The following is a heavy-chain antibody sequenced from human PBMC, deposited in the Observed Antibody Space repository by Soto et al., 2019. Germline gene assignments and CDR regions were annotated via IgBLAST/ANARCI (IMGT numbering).Heavy chain of an antibody. CDR1: GFTFSSYG. D-gene: IGHD3-22*01. J-gene: IGHJ4*02. CDR3: ARESMISSYYFDD. CDR2: IWYDGSNK. Sequence: QVQLVASGGGVVQPGRSLRLSCAASGFTFSSYGMQWVRQAPGKGLEWVAVIWYDGSNKYYADSVKGRFTISRDNSKNTLYVQMTSLTAEYTAVYYCARESMISSYYFDDGGQGTLVVVSS. V-gene: IGHV3-33*01.